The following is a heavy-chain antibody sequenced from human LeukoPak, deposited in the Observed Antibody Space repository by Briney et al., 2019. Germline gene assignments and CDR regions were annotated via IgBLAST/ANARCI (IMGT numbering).Heavy chain of an antibody. CDR2: IDPNSADT. V-gene: IGHV1-2*02. CDR1: GYTFSDYY. D-gene: IGHD1-26*01. CDR3: ATAEKVGTTFALDY. Sequence: AASVKVSCKTSGYTFSDYYIHWVRQAPGQGPEWMGWIDPNSADTMYTEKFQGRVSMTRDTSLTTVYLELSTLRSDDTAVFYCATAEKVGTTFALDYWGQGTLVTVSS. J-gene: IGHJ4*02.